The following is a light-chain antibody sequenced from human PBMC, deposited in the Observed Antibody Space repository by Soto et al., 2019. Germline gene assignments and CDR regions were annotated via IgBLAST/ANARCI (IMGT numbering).Light chain of an antibody. J-gene: IGLJ2*01. V-gene: IGLV4-69*01. Sequence: QSVLTQSPSASASLGASVKLTCTLSSGHSSYAIAWHQQQPEKGPRYLMKLNSDGSHSKGDGIPDRFSGSSSGAERYLTISSLQSEDEADYYSQTWGAGSPFGGGTKLTVL. CDR3: QTWGAGSP. CDR2: LNSDGSH. CDR1: SGHSSYA.